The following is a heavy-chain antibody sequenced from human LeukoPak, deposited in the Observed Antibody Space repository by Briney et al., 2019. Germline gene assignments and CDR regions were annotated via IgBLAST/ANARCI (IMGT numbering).Heavy chain of an antibody. D-gene: IGHD3-10*01. Sequence: SQTLSVTCAISGDSVSSNDAAWNWIRQSPSRGLEWLGRTFYRSQWNNDYAIFVKSRITINSDTSKYQFSLQLISVTPEDTAVYYCARENTLVRGSRNPFDYWGQGTLVTVSS. CDR2: TFYRSQWNN. J-gene: IGHJ4*02. V-gene: IGHV6-1*01. CDR1: GDSVSSNDAA. CDR3: ARENTLVRGSRNPFDY.